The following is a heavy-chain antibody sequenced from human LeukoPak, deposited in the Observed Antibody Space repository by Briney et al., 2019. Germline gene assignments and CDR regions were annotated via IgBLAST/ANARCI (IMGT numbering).Heavy chain of an antibody. V-gene: IGHV4-39*01. CDR1: GDSVSSSNYY. D-gene: IGHD2-2*02. Sequence: PSETLSLTCTVFGDSVSSSNYYWAWFRQPPGKGLDWIGSLYYDGRTYYSPSLESRVTVSVDTSKNQFALKLTSVTAADTAVYYCARGGNTSGYTHFDFWGQGTLVTVSS. CDR2: LYYDGRT. CDR3: ARGGNTSGYTHFDF. J-gene: IGHJ4*02.